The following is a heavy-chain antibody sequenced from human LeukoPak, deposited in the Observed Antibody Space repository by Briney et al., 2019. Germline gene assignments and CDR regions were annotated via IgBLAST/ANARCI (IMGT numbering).Heavy chain of an antibody. Sequence: GGSLRLSCAASGFTFSSYAMHWVRQAPGKGLEYVSAISSNGGSTYYANSVKGRFTISRDNSKNTLFLQMNSLRAEDTAVYYCSRGGDFWSGYSRGYYMDVWGKGTTVTVSS. CDR2: ISSNGGST. V-gene: IGHV3-64*01. J-gene: IGHJ6*03. CDR1: GFTFSSYA. CDR3: SRGGDFWSGYSRGYYMDV. D-gene: IGHD3-3*01.